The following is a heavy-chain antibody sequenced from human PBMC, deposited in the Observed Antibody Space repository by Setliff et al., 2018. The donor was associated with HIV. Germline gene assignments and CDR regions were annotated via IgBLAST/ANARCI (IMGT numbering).Heavy chain of an antibody. CDR2: IMSILRIA. D-gene: IGHD2-15*01. CDR1: GGSFTSFA. V-gene: IGHV1-69*10. J-gene: IGHJ4*02. CDR3: AKELSYCGGGNCYFDS. Sequence: SVKVSCKASGGSFTSFAISWVRQAPGQGLEWMGGIMSILRIANYAQKFQGRVTITADKSTRTAYMELSSLRSEDTAVYYCAKELSYCGGGNCYFDSWGQGTLVTVSS.